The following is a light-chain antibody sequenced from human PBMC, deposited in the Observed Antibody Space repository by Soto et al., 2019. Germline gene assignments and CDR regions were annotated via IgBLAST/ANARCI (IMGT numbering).Light chain of an antibody. CDR1: SGHSNYA. Sequence: QAVVTQSPSASASLGASDKLTCTLSSGHSNYAIAWHQQQPEKGPRYLMNLNSDGSHTKGDGIPDRFSGSSSGAERYLTISSLQSEDEADYYCQTWATGIRVFGGGTQLTVL. V-gene: IGLV4-69*01. CDR3: QTWATGIRV. CDR2: LNSDGSH. J-gene: IGLJ3*02.